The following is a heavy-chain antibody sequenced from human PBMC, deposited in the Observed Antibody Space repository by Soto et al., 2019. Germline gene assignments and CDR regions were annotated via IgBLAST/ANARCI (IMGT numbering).Heavy chain of an antibody. D-gene: IGHD3-10*01. CDR3: AKDGRGSGSHYNSFGY. CDR2: IYSTGTT. V-gene: IGHV3-53*01. Sequence: EVQLVESGGGLIQPGGSLKLSCAASGFTVGNNYMSWVRQAPGKGLEWVSLIYSTGTTKYADSVKGRFTVSRDNAKNTRYLQRNSLRAEDTAVYYCAKDGRGSGSHYNSFGYWGQGTLVTVSS. J-gene: IGHJ4*02. CDR1: GFTVGNNY.